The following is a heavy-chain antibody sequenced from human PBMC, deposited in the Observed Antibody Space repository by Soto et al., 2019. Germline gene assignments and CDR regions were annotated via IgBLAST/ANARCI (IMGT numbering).Heavy chain of an antibody. J-gene: IGHJ4*02. V-gene: IGHV1-18*01. CDR1: GYAFTTYG. CDR3: ARGRYGDY. CDR2: ISAHNGHT. Sequence: QVHLVQSGAEVKKPGASVKVSCKGSGYAFTTYGITWVRQAPGQGLEWMGWISAHNGHTNYAQKLQGRVTVTRDTATSTAYMELRSLRSDDTAVYYCARGRYGDYWGQGALVTVSS. D-gene: IGHD1-1*01.